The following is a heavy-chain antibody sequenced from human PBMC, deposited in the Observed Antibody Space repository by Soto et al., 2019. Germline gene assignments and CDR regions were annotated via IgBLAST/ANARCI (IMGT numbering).Heavy chain of an antibody. CDR1: GFTFSNAW. V-gene: IGHV3-15*07. J-gene: IGHJ6*02. Sequence: PGGSLRLSCAASGFTFSNAWMNWVRQAPGKGLEWVGRIKSKTDGGTTDYAAPVKGRFTISRDDSKNTLYLQMNSLKTEDTAVYYCTTELTSFLWFGRQFWYYYGMDVWGQGTTVTVSS. D-gene: IGHD3-10*01. CDR3: TTELTSFLWFGRQFWYYYGMDV. CDR2: IKSKTDGGTT.